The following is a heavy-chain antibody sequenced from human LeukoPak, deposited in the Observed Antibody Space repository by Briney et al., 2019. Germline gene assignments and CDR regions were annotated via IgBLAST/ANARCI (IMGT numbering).Heavy chain of an antibody. CDR3: ARLPTSDTDGNYFDF. D-gene: IGHD1-1*01. Sequence: SETLSLTCTVSGDSITRNTYYWVWVRQPPGKGLEWIGSFNYSGRTFYSSSLKSRATIYVDTFRNQFSLKVTSVTAADTAVYSCARLPTSDTDGNYFDFWGQGTLVTVSS. V-gene: IGHV4-39*01. CDR1: GDSITRNTYY. J-gene: IGHJ4*02. CDR2: FNYSGRT.